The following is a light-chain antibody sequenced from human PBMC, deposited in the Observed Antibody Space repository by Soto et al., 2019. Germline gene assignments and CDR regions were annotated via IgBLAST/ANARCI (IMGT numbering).Light chain of an antibody. Sequence: LTQSPRNLFLSRRVRTPLSCGASPSVSSSYLAWYQQKPGQAPRLLIYGASSRATGIPDRFSGSGSGTDFTLTSSRLEPEDFAVYYCQHYGRSLTVGGGTKVDIK. CDR2: GAS. J-gene: IGKJ4*01. CDR1: PSVSSSY. V-gene: IGKV3-20*01. CDR3: QHYGRSLT.